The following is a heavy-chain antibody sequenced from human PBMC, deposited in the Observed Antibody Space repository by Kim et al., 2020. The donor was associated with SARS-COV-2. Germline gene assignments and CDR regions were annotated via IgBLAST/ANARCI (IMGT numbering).Heavy chain of an antibody. J-gene: IGHJ5*01. CDR1: EFIANSYT. CDR3: VKAGRGGVATAGMMVS. V-gene: IGHV3-33*06. Sequence: GGSLRLSCAASEFIANSYTMHWVRQAPGKGPEWVAVIWYDVTNTYYAGSVNGRFTISRDNSKNTVYLQMNSLRVEDTAMYYCVKAGRGGVATAGMMVSWG. CDR2: IWYDVTNT. D-gene: IGHD6-25*01.